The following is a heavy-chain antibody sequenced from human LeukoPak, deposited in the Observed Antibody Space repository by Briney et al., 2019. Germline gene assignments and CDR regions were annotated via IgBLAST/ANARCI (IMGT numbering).Heavy chain of an antibody. CDR1: GFTFSGYG. Sequence: GGSLRLSCAASGFTFSGYGMHWVRQAPGKGLEWVAFIRYDGSNKYYADSVKGRFTISRDNAKNTLYLQTDSLRAEDTAVYYCARGPLTDSGNYYPGDYWGQGTLVTVSS. D-gene: IGHD3-10*01. V-gene: IGHV3-30*02. J-gene: IGHJ4*02. CDR3: ARGPLTDSGNYYPGDY. CDR2: IRYDGSNK.